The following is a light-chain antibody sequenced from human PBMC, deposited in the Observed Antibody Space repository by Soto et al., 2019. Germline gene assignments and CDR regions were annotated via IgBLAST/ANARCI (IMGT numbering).Light chain of an antibody. Sequence: EIVLTQSPGTLSLSPGERASPSCRASQSVSSNYLAWYQQKPGQAPRLLIYAASSRATGIPDRFSGSGSGTDFSLTISRLEPEDFAVYYCQQYGTSPETFGQGTKVDIK. V-gene: IGKV3-20*01. CDR3: QQYGTSPET. J-gene: IGKJ1*01. CDR1: QSVSSNY. CDR2: AAS.